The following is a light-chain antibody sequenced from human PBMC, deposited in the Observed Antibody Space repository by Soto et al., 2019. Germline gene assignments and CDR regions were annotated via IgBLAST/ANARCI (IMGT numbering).Light chain of an antibody. Sequence: EIVLTQSPGTMSLSPGERATLSCRASQSGGSNYLAWYQQKRGQVPRLLIYGASSRATGIPDRFSGSGSGSYFSLTICRLEPEDFSLYYCQQYVCSPRFVPWTKLDIK. J-gene: IGKJ3*01. CDR3: QQYVCSPR. V-gene: IGKV3-20*01. CDR1: QSGGSNY. CDR2: GAS.